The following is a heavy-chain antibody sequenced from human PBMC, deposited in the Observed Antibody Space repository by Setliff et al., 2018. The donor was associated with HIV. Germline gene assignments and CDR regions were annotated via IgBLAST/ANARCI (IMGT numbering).Heavy chain of an antibody. Sequence: PSETLSLTCTVSGGSISSHYWSWVRQAPGKGLEWVGRIKSKTDGGTTDYAAPVKGRFTISRDDSKNTPYLQMNKLKIEDTAVDYCTTGTRLVDWGQGALVTVSS. V-gene: IGHV3-15*01. CDR3: TTGTRLVD. J-gene: IGHJ4*02. CDR1: GGSISSHY. D-gene: IGHD2-21*01. CDR2: IKSKTDGGTT.